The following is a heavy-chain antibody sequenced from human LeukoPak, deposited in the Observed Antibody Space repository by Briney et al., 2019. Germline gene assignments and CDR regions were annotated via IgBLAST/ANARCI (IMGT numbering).Heavy chain of an antibody. CDR3: ARDLSGYHGGAFDY. CDR1: GFTFSSYS. CDR2: ISSSSSYI. D-gene: IGHD5-12*01. J-gene: IGHJ4*02. V-gene: IGHV3-21*01. Sequence: GGSLRLSCAASGFTFSSYSMNWVRQAPGKGLEWVSSISSSSSYIYYADSVKGRFTISRDNAKTSLYLQMNSRRAEDTAVYYCARDLSGYHGGAFDYWGQGTLVTVSS.